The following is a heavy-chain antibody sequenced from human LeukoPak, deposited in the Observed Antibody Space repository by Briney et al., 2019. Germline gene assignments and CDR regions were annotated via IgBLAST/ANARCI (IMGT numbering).Heavy chain of an antibody. CDR1: GITFSSYA. D-gene: IGHD3-16*01. Sequence: GGSLRLSCAASGITFSSYAMHWIRQAPGKGLEWVSVIYYDGSKKYYADFVKGRFAISRDNSKNVVYLQMDSLRAEDTAFYYCARSLGETTFDWWGQGTLVTVPS. J-gene: IGHJ4*02. CDR3: ARSLGETTFDW. V-gene: IGHV3-30*09. CDR2: IYYDGSKK.